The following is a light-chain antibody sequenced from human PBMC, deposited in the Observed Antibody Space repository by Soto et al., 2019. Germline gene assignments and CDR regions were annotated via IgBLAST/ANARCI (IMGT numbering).Light chain of an antibody. V-gene: IGKV3-11*01. CDR2: LAS. CDR1: QAVNTR. CDR3: HQRQSWPRT. J-gene: IGKJ1*01. Sequence: EIVLTQSPATLSSFPGDRVTLSCRASQAVNTRLAWYQHRPGQAPRLLIYLASNRAAGVPARFSGSGSGTDFTLTISDVEPVDFAVYYCHQRQSWPRTFGQGTTVDI.